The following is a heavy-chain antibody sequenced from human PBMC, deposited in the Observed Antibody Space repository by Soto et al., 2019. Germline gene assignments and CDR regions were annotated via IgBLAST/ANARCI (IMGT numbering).Heavy chain of an antibody. CDR3: AKESTYYDFWSGYPYGMDV. V-gene: IGHV3-30*18. J-gene: IGHJ6*02. CDR1: GFTFSSHC. CDR2: ISYDGSNK. D-gene: IGHD3-3*01. Sequence: GGSLRLSSAASGFTFSSHCMHWVRQAPGKGLEWVAVISYDGSNKYYADSVKGRFTISRDNSKNTLYLQMNSLRAEDTAVYYCAKESTYYDFWSGYPYGMDVWGQGTTVTVSS.